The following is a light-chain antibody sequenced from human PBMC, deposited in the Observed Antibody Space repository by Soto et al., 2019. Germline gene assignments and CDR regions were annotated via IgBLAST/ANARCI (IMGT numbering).Light chain of an antibody. J-gene: IGKJ4*01. CDR2: DTS. CDR1: QSVSSD. V-gene: IGKV3-15*01. CDR3: QQYNKWPLT. Sequence: EIVMTQSPATLSVSPGERATLSCRASQSVSSDLVWYQQKAGQAPRLLIYDTSTWATGIPARFSGSGSGTEFTLNISSLQSEDSAVYHCQQYNKWPLTFGGGTKVEIK.